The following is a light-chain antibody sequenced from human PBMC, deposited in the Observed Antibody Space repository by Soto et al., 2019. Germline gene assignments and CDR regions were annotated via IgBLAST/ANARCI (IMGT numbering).Light chain of an antibody. CDR2: DTT. CDR1: HSDIGAGYG. J-gene: IGLJ2*01. CDR3: QSFDSSRIRLL. V-gene: IGLV1-40*01. Sequence: QSVLTQPPSVTGAPGQRVTISCTGSHSDIGAGYGVHWYQQFPHSAPKLLIYDTTNRPSGVPDRFSGSRSGTSASLAITGLQAEDEADYYCQSFDSSRIRLLFGGWTKLTVL.